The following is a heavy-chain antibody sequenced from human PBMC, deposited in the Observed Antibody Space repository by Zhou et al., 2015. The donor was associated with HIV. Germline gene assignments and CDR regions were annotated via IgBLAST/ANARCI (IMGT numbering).Heavy chain of an antibody. J-gene: IGHJ5*02. CDR3: ARGGSWLAPHYNWFDP. CDR1: GGTFSDYS. V-gene: IGHV1-2*04. CDR2: VNPDSGET. D-gene: IGHD6-13*01. Sequence: QVQLVQSGAEVRKPGSSVKVSCESSGGTFSDYSINWVRQAPGQGLEYMGWVNPDSGETYYAQKFLNWVTMTRDTSISTAYMELRRLTSDDTAVYYCARGGSWLAPHYNWFDPWGQGTLVTVSS.